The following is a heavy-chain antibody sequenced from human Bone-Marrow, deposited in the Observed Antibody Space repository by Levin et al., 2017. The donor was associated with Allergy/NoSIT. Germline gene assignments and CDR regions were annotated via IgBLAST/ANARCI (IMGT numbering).Heavy chain of an antibody. CDR2: ISWNSGKT. J-gene: IGHJ3*01. D-gene: IGHD1/OR15-1a*01. V-gene: IGHV3-9*01. CDR3: VKSLNTMTIHDGFDF. Sequence: PGGSLRLSCAASGFNFSTYNMNWVRQAPGKGLEWVSGISWNSGKTHYADSVKGRFVISRDNAKNSLYLQMNSLRTEDTALYYCVKSLNTMTIHDGFDFWGQGTMVTVSA. CDR1: GFNFSTYN.